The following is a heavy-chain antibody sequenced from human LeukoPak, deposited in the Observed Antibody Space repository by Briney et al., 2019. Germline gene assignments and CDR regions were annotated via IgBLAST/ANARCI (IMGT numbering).Heavy chain of an antibody. CDR1: GFTISSNY. J-gene: IGHJ4*02. CDR2: IYSGGST. CDR3: ARGPSTVTPFDY. Sequence: GGSLRLSCAASGFTISSNYMNWARQAPGKGLEWVSVIYSGGSTYYADSVKGRFTISRDNSKNTLYLQMNSLRVEDTAVYYCARGPSTVTPFDYWGQGTLVTVSS. V-gene: IGHV3-53*01. D-gene: IGHD4-17*01.